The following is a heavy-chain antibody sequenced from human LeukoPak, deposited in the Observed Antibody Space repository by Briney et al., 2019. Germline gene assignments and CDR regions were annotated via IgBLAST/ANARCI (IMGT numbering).Heavy chain of an antibody. Sequence: GGSLTLPCVASGFTFSSYCMHWVRKTPGKGLMWLSHINTDGRTTTYADSVKGRFTISRDNAKNTLYLEMNSLRVEDTAVYSCARYFDISWGQGTMVTVSS. V-gene: IGHV3-74*03. CDR3: ARYFDIS. CDR1: GFTFSSYC. J-gene: IGHJ3*01. D-gene: IGHD3-9*01. CDR2: INTDGRTT.